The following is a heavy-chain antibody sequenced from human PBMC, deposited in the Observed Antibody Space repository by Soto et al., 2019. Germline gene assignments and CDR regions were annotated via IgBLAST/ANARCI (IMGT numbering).Heavy chain of an antibody. CDR3: ARVGSSSSWFHYWFDP. D-gene: IGHD6-13*01. CDR1: GGSISSYY. J-gene: IGHJ5*02. Sequence: SETLSLTCTVFGGSISSYYWGWIRPPPGKGLEWIGNIYYSGSTNYNPSLKSRVTISVDTSKNQFSLKLSSVTAADTAVYYCARVGSSSSWFHYWFDPWGQGTLVTVSS. CDR2: IYYSGST. V-gene: IGHV4-59*01.